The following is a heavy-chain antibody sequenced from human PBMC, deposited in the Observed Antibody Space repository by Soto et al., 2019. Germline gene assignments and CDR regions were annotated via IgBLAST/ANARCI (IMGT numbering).Heavy chain of an antibody. CDR1: GGSISSYY. J-gene: IGHJ5*02. V-gene: IGHV4-59*01. CDR2: IYYSGST. Sequence: SETLSLTCTVSGGSISSYYWSWIRQPPGKGLEWIGYIYYSGSTNYNPSLKSRVTISVDTSKNQFSLKLSSVTDADTAVYYCAREQGSPYSSGWRNWFDTWGQGTLVTV. CDR3: AREQGSPYSSGWRNWFDT. D-gene: IGHD6-19*01.